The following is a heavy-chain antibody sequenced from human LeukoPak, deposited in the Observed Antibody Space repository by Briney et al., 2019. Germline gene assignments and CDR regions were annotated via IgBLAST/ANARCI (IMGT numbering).Heavy chain of an antibody. D-gene: IGHD2-21*02. V-gene: IGHV3-74*01. CDR2: INRDETSR. CDR3: VRDGDYEDSAFVP. Sequence: GGSLRLSCAASGFTFRNYWMNWVRQVPGKGLEWVSRINRDETSRTYADSVKGRFTISRDNAKNTLYLHMNSLRPEDTAVYYCVRDGDYEDSAFVPWGQGTLVTVSS. J-gene: IGHJ5*02. CDR1: GFTFRNYW.